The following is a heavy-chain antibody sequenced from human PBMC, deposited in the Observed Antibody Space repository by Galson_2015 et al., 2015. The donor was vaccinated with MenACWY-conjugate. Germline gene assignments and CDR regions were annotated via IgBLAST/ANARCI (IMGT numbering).Heavy chain of an antibody. D-gene: IGHD2-15*01. CDR2: ISDRVGTT. J-gene: IGHJ3*02. V-gene: IGHV3-23*01. CDR1: GFTFSTYA. Sequence: SLRLSCAVSGFTFSTYAMSWVRQAPGKGLEWVSSISDRVGTTYYADSVKGRFTISRDNSKNTLHLQMNSLRAEDTAVYYCAKNDIVVVGAATGFRAFDIWGQGTMVTVSS. CDR3: AKNDIVVVGAATGFRAFDI.